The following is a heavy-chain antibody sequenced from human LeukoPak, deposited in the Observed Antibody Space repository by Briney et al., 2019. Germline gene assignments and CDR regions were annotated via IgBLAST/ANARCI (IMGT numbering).Heavy chain of an antibody. CDR2: IKEDGTET. CDR1: GFMFSSNW. V-gene: IGHV3-7*03. Sequence: GGSLRLSCEASGFMFSSNWMSWVRLAPGKGLEWVANIKEDGTETYYVDSVKGRFTISRDSAKNSLYLQMNSLRVEDTAVYYCAKEGRSLQTYWGQGTLVTVSS. J-gene: IGHJ4*02. CDR3: AKEGRSLQTY. D-gene: IGHD5-24*01.